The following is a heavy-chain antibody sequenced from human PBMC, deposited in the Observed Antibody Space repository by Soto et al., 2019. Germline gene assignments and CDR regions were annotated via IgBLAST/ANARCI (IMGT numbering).Heavy chain of an antibody. J-gene: IGHJ3*02. V-gene: IGHV1-18*01. CDR3: ARGQGSIVVVIRDDNAFDI. CDR1: GYTFTSYG. CDR2: ISAYNGNT. D-gene: IGHD3-22*01. Sequence: ASVKVSCKASGYTFTSYGISWVRQAPGQGLEWMGWISAYNGNTNYAQKLQGRVTMTTDTSTSTAYMELRSLRSDDTAAYYCARGQGSIVVVIRDDNAFDIWGQGTMVTVSS.